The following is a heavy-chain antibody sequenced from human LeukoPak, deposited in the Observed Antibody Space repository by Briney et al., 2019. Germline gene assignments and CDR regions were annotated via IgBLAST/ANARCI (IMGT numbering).Heavy chain of an antibody. CDR3: ARGSYIISSGYYRPFDN. D-gene: IGHD3-3*01. J-gene: IGHJ4*02. CDR1: GGSISSYY. Sequence: SETLSLTCTVSGGSISSYYWSWIRQPAGKGLEWIGRIYTSGSTNYNPSLKSRVTISVDTSKNQFSLKLSSVTAADTAVYYCARGSYIISSGYYRPFDNWGQGIRVIVSS. V-gene: IGHV4-4*07. CDR2: IYTSGST.